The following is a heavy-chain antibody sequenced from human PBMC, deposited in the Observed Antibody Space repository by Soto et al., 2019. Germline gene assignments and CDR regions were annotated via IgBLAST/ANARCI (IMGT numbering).Heavy chain of an antibody. Sequence: ASVKVSCKASGHTFTNYDFNWVRQATGQGLEWKGWMNPNSGNTGSAQKFKGRVTMTRNTSISTANMEMSSLRSEDTAVYYCARGPHSSSSVYYYGLDVWGQGTTVTVSS. CDR2: MNPNSGNT. CDR1: GHTFTNYD. CDR3: ARGPHSSSSVYYYGLDV. V-gene: IGHV1-8*01. J-gene: IGHJ6*02. D-gene: IGHD6-13*01.